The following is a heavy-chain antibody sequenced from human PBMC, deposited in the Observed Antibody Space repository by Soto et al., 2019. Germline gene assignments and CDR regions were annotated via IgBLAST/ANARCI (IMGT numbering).Heavy chain of an antibody. CDR2: IYYSGST. CDR1: GGSISSYY. D-gene: IGHD2-2*01. Sequence: SETLSLTCTVSGGSISSYYWSWIRQPPGKGLEWIGYIYYSGSTNYNPSLKSRVTISVDTSKNQFSLKLSSVTAADTAVYYCARSLGYCSSTSCKGRYYYYGMDVWGQGTTVTVS. V-gene: IGHV4-59*01. CDR3: ARSLGYCSSTSCKGRYYYYGMDV. J-gene: IGHJ6*02.